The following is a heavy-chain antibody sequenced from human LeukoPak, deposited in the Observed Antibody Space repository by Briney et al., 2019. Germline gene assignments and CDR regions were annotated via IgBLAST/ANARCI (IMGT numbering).Heavy chain of an antibody. V-gene: IGHV4-59*01. CDR2: IYYSGST. CDR1: GGSISSYY. J-gene: IGHJ4*02. D-gene: IGHD5-12*01. CDR3: ARGGYSGYDLDY. Sequence: SETLSLTCTVSGGSISSYYWSWIRQPPGKGLEWIGYIYYSGSTNYNPSLKSRVTISVDTSKNQLSLKLSSVTAADTAVYYCARGGYSGYDLDYWGQGTLVTVSS.